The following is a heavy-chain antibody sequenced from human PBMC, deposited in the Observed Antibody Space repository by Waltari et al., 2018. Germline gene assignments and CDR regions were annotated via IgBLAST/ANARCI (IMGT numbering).Heavy chain of an antibody. J-gene: IGHJ4*02. CDR1: GFTVSSNY. CDR3: ARSGMPTRSYFDY. CDR2: IYSGGRT. D-gene: IGHD2-2*01. V-gene: IGHV3-66*02. Sequence: EVQLVESGGGLVQPGGSLRLSCAASGFTVSSNYMSWVRQAPGKGLEWVSVIYSGGRTYYADAVKGRFTISRDNSKNTLYLQMNSLRAADTAVYYCARSGMPTRSYFDYWGQGTLVTVSS.